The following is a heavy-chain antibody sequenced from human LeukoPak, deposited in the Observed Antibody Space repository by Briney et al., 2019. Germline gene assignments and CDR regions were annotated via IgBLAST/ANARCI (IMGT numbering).Heavy chain of an antibody. D-gene: IGHD6-13*01. V-gene: IGHV1-2*02. CDR1: GYTFTGYY. Sequence: GASVKVSCKASGYTFTGYYMHWVRQAPGQGLEWMGWINPNSGGTNYAQKFQGRVTMTEDTSTDTAYMELSSLRSEDTAVYYCATPGIAAAGDDAFDIWGQGTMVTVPS. CDR3: ATPGIAAAGDDAFDI. CDR2: INPNSGGT. J-gene: IGHJ3*02.